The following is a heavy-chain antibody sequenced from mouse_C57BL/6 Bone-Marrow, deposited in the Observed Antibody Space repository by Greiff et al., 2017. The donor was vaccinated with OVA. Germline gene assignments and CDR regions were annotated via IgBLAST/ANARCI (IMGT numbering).Heavy chain of an antibody. CDR2: INPSNGGP. Sequence: QVQLQQPGTELVKPGASVKLSCKASGYTFTSYWMHWVKQRPGQGLEWIGNINPSNGGPNYNEKFKSKATLTVDKSSSTAYMQLSSLTSEDSAVYYCAPCTTVVEDAMDYWGQGTSVTVSS. CDR3: APCTTVVEDAMDY. J-gene: IGHJ4*01. V-gene: IGHV1-53*01. CDR1: GYTFTSYW. D-gene: IGHD1-1*01.